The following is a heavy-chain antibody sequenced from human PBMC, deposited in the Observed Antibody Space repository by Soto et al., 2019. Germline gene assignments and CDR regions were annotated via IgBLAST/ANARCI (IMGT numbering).Heavy chain of an antibody. Sequence: QVQLVQSGAEVKKPGASVKVSCKASGYTFTSYDINWVRQATGQGLEWMGWMNPNSGNTGYAQKFQGRVTMNRNPALSTADMGLSSLRSEDTAVYYCARGGGFWSGYYTGDWLDPWGQGTLVSVSP. CDR1: GYTFTSYD. CDR3: ARGGGFWSGYYTGDWLDP. CDR2: MNPNSGNT. J-gene: IGHJ5*02. V-gene: IGHV1-8*01. D-gene: IGHD3-3*01.